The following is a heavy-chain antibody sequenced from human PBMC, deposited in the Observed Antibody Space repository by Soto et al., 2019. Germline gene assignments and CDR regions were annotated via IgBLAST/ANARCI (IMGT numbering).Heavy chain of an antibody. CDR2: ISAYNGNT. CDR3: ARDRDATIGNYFDF. J-gene: IGHJ4*02. V-gene: IGHV1-18*01. D-gene: IGHD1-1*01. CDR1: GYTFTSYG. Sequence: ASVKVSCKASGYTFTSYGISWVRQAPGQGLEWMGWISAYNGNTNYAQKLQGRVTINPDTSKNQFSLQLDSVTPDDTAVYYCARDRDATIGNYFDFWGQGTLVTVSS.